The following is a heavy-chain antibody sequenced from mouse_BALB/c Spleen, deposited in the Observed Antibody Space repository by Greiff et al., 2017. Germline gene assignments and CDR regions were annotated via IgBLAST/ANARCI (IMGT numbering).Heavy chain of an antibody. D-gene: IGHD2-14*01. CDR2: IDPYNGGT. Sequence: EVQLQQSGPELGKPGASVKISCKASGYSFTGYNMYWVKQSHRKSLEWIGYIDPYNGGTSYNQKSKGKATLTVDKSSSTAYMHLNSLTSEDSAIYYCARWDRYYFDYWGQGTTLTVSS. CDR3: ARWDRYYFDY. J-gene: IGHJ2*01. V-gene: IGHV1S135*01. CDR1: GYSFTGYN.